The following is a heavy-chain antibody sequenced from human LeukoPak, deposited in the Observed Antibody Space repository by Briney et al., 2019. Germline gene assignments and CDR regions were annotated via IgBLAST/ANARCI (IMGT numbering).Heavy chain of an antibody. D-gene: IGHD3-22*01. CDR1: GYTLTELS. Sequence: GASVKVSCKVSGYTLTELSMHWVRQAPGKGLEWMGGFDPEDGETIYAQKFQGRVTMTEDTSTDTAYMELSSLRSEDTAVYYCATGRMYYYDSSGYLDYWGQGTLVTVSS. CDR2: FDPEDGET. CDR3: ATGRMYYYDSSGYLDY. J-gene: IGHJ4*02. V-gene: IGHV1-24*01.